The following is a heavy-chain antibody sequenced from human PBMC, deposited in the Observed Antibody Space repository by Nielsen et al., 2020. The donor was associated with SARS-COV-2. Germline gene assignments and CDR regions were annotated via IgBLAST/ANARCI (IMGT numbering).Heavy chain of an antibody. D-gene: IGHD6-13*01. CDR2: ISWNGGSI. J-gene: IGHJ4*02. V-gene: IGHV3-9*01. Sequence: GGSLRLSCAASGFTFDDHAMHWVRQAPGKGLEWVAGISWNGGSIAYADSVKGRFTISRDNAKSSLYLQMNSLRAEDTALYYCAKDPSDGYSSSWYFDYWGQGTLVTVSS. CDR3: AKDPSDGYSSSWYFDY. CDR1: GFTFDDHA.